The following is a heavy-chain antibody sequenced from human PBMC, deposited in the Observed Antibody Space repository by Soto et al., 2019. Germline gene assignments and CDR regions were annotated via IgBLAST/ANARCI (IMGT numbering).Heavy chain of an antibody. V-gene: IGHV4-30-4*08. D-gene: IGHD6-6*01. CDR2: IYYSGST. Sequence: SETLSLTCTVSGGSVSSGSYYWSWIRQPPGKGLEWIGYIYYSGSTYYNPSLKSRVTISVDTSKNQFSLKLSSVTAADTAVYYCARGVYSSSLGGWCAFDIWGQGTMVTVSS. CDR1: GGSVSSGSYY. J-gene: IGHJ3*02. CDR3: ARGVYSSSLGGWCAFDI.